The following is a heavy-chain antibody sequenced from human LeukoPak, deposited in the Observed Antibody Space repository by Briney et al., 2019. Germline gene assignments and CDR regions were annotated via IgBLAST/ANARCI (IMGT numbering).Heavy chain of an antibody. CDR2: ISRGGSTI. Sequence: GGSLRLSCAASGFTFSSYEMNWVRQAPGKGLEWVSYISRGGSTIYYTDSVKGRFTISRDNARNSPYLQMNSLRAEDTAVYYCAKDQGWLQPFDHWGQGTLVTVSS. D-gene: IGHD5-24*01. CDR1: GFTFSSYE. J-gene: IGHJ4*02. CDR3: AKDQGWLQPFDH. V-gene: IGHV3-48*03.